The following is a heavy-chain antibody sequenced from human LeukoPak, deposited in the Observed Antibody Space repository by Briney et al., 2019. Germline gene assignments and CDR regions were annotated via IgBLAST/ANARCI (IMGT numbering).Heavy chain of an antibody. V-gene: IGHV4-38-2*02. CDR3: ARFSSYGYWNNDAFDI. Sequence: PSETLSLTCTVSGYSISSGYYWGWIRQPPGKGLEWIGSIYHSGSTYYNPSLKSRVTISVDTSKNQFSLKLSSVTAADTAVYYCARFSSYGYWNNDAFDIWGQGTMVTVSS. J-gene: IGHJ3*02. CDR1: GYSISSGYY. CDR2: IYHSGST. D-gene: IGHD5-18*01.